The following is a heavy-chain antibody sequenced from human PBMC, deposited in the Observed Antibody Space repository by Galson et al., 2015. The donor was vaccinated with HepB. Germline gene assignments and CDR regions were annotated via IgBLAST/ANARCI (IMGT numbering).Heavy chain of an antibody. CDR2: IQRKTEDDTV. D-gene: IGHD2-2*01. CDR1: GFSFDKAW. V-gene: IGHV3-15*01. Sequence: SLRLSCAASGFSFDKAWMSWVRQAPGKGLEWIGRIQRKTEDDTVDYAAPVRDRFTISRDDSKSTLYLEMISLQTEDTAVYFCTTGPIYCTSDSCFTFDYCGQGALVTVSS. J-gene: IGHJ4*02. CDR3: TTGPIYCTSDSCFTFDY.